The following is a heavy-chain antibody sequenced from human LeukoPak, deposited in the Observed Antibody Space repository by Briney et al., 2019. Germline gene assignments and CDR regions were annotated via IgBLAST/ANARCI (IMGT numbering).Heavy chain of an antibody. CDR2: MNPNNGNT. Sequence: ASVKVSCKASGYTFTSYDINWVRQATGQGLEWMGWMNPNNGNTKYAQKFQGRVTMTTNTSTSTAYMELRSLRSDDTAVYYCARDLVHHRLLATVYNWFDPWGQGTLVTVSS. CDR3: ARDLVHHRLLATVYNWFDP. D-gene: IGHD3-3*02. V-gene: IGHV1-8*01. CDR1: GYTFTSYD. J-gene: IGHJ5*02.